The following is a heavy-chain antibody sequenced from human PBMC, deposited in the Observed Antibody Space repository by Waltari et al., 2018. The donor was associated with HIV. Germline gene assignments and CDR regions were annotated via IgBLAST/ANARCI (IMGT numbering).Heavy chain of an antibody. V-gene: IGHV4-38-2*02. CDR2: IDHSGSP. CDR3: ARELRHIVATMVYYYGMDV. Sequence: QVQLQESGPGLVKPSETLSLTCAVSGYSISSGYYWGWIRQPPGKGLEWIGSIDHSGSPYYTPSLKSRVTISVDTSKNQFSLKLSSVTAADTAVYYCARELRHIVATMVYYYGMDVWGQGTTVTVSS. CDR1: GYSISSGYY. D-gene: IGHD5-12*01. J-gene: IGHJ6*02.